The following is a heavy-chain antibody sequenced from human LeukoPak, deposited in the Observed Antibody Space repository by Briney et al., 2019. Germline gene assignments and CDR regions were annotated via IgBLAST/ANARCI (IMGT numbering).Heavy chain of an antibody. J-gene: IGHJ1*01. D-gene: IGHD3-22*01. Sequence: PGGSLSLPCAASRHTFSSYDINWVRQARGKGLEWVSVISGNGGSTYYADSGRGRFTTSSDNSKSTLYLQMNSLRAEDTALYYCTGSYYYEYFQHWGQGTLVTVSS. CDR1: RHTFSSYD. CDR3: TGSYYYEYFQH. CDR2: ISGNGGST. V-gene: IGHV3-23*01.